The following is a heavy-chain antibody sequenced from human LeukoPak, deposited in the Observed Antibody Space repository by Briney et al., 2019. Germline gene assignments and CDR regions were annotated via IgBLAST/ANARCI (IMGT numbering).Heavy chain of an antibody. CDR1: GGSISSYY. D-gene: IGHD3-9*01. CDR2: IYYSGST. Sequence: SETLSLTCTVSGGSISSYYWSWIRQPPGKGLEWIGYIYYSGSTNYNPSLKSRVTISVDTSKNQFSLKLSSVTAADTAVYYCAREWGYYDILTGYYRPQYFDYWGQGTLVTVSS. CDR3: AREWGYYDILTGYYRPQYFDY. V-gene: IGHV4-59*12. J-gene: IGHJ4*02.